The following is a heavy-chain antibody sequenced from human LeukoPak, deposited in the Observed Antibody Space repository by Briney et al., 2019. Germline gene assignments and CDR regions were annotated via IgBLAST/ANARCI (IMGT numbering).Heavy chain of an antibody. CDR3: AKVRSVAVAGTNAFDI. J-gene: IGHJ3*02. D-gene: IGHD6-19*01. CDR1: GFIFSSYA. Sequence: GGSLRLSXAASGFIFSSYAMSWVRQAPGKGLEWVSAISGSGGSTDYADSVKGRFTISRDNSKNTLYLKMNSLRAEDTAVYYCAKVRSVAVAGTNAFDIWGQGTMVTVSS. CDR2: ISGSGGST. V-gene: IGHV3-23*01.